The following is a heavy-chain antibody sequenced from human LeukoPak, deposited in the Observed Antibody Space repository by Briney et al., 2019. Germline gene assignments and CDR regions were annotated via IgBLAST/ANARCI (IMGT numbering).Heavy chain of an antibody. J-gene: IGHJ3*02. CDR1: GGSISSGSYY. D-gene: IGHD6-19*01. Sequence: SQTLSLTCTVSGGSISSGSYYWSWIRQPAGKGLEWMGRIYTSGSSNYNPSLRSRVTISVDTSKNQFSVQLSSVTAADTAVYYCARDGGYSSGWSGRDDAFDIWGQGTMVTVSS. CDR2: IYTSGSS. CDR3: ARDGGYSSGWSGRDDAFDI. V-gene: IGHV4-61*02.